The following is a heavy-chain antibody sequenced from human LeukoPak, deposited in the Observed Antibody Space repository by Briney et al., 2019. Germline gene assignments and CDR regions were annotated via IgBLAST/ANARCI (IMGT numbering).Heavy chain of an antibody. V-gene: IGHV4-39*07. J-gene: IGHJ4*02. Sequence: SETLSLTCTVSGGSISSSSYYWSWIRQPPGKGLEWIGEINHSGSTNYNPSLKSRVTISVDTSKNQFSLKLSSVTAADTAVYYCARSAPHYFDYWGQGTLVTVSS. CDR3: ARSAPHYFDY. CDR2: INHSGST. CDR1: GGSISSSSYY.